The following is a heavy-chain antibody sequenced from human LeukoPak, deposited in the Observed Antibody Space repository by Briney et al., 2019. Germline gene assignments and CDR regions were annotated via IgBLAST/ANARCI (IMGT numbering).Heavy chain of an antibody. CDR2: IYYSGST. Sequence: SETLSLTCTVSGDSISSYYWSWIRQPPGKGLEWIGYIYYSGSTNYNPSLKSRVTISVDTSKNQFSLKLTSLTAADTAVYYCAKSIAVAGNDAFDVWGQGTMATVSS. CDR3: AKSIAVAGNDAFDV. CDR1: GDSISSYY. V-gene: IGHV4-59*13. D-gene: IGHD6-19*01. J-gene: IGHJ3*01.